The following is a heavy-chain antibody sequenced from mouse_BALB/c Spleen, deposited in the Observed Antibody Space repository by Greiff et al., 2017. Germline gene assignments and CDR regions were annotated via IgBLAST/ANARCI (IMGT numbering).Heavy chain of an antibody. J-gene: IGHJ4*01. Sequence: EVQLQQSGAELVKPGASVKLSCTASGFNIKDTYMHWVKQRPEQGLEWIGRIDPANGNTKYDPKFQGKATITADTSSNTAYLQLSSLTSEDTAVYYCARRLFYYGNSMDYWGQGTSVTVSS. CDR3: ARRLFYYGNSMDY. D-gene: IGHD2-1*01. CDR1: GFNIKDTY. CDR2: IDPANGNT. V-gene: IGHV14-3*02.